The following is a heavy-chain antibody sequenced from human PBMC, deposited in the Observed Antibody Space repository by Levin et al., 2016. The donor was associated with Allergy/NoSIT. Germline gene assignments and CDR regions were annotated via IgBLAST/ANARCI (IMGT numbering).Heavy chain of an antibody. J-gene: IGHJ6*02. D-gene: IGHD6-13*01. CDR3: ARVGSAGNAYYYYYGMDV. V-gene: IGHV3-11*01. CDR2: ISSSGSTI. Sequence: VRQMPGKGLEWVSYISSSGSTIYYADSVKGRFTISRDNAKNSLYLQMNSLRAEDTAVYYCARVGSAGNAYYYYYGMDVWGQGTTVTVSS.